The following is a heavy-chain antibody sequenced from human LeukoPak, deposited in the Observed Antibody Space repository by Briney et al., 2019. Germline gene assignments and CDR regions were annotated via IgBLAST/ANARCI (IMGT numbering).Heavy chain of an antibody. CDR2: ISSDGSHT. J-gene: IGHJ3*02. CDR1: GFTFSTYF. V-gene: IGHV3-30-3*01. CDR3: ARERQDTILHSGAFDI. Sequence: GGSLRLSCAASGFTFSTYFMHWVRQAPGKGLEWVADISSDGSHTFYAESVKGRFTISRDNSKNTLYLQMNSLRAEDTAVYFCARERQDTILHSGAFDIWGQGTMVTVSS. D-gene: IGHD2-21*01.